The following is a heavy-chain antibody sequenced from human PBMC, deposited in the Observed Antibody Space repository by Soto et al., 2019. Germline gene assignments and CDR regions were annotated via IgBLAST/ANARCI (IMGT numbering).Heavy chain of an antibody. CDR2: TYYRSKWYN. V-gene: IGHV6-1*01. Sequence: PSQTLSLTCAISGDSVSSNSVAWNWIRQSPSRGLEWLGRTYYRSKWYNDYAVSVESRITINPDTSKNQFSLQLNSVTPEDTAVYYCAREVFSTPPFDYWGQGTLVTVSS. J-gene: IGHJ4*02. CDR1: GDSVSSNSVA. CDR3: AREVFSTPPFDY.